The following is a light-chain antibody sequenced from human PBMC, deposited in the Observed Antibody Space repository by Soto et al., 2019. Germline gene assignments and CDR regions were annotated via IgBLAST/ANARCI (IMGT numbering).Light chain of an antibody. CDR1: TSDVGAYNY. Sequence: QSALTQPASVSGSPGQSITISCTGTTSDVGAYNYVSWYQQHPGKAPQLVIYDVTNRPSGVSNRFSGSKSGNTASLPISGLQAEDEADYYCSSYTSSSTLVFGGGTKLTVL. J-gene: IGLJ3*02. CDR2: DVT. V-gene: IGLV2-14*03. CDR3: SSYTSSSTLV.